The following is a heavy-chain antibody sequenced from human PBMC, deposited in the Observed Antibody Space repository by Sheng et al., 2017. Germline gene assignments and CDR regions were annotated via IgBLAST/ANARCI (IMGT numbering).Heavy chain of an antibody. J-gene: IGHJ5*02. V-gene: IGHV1-69*01. CDR1: RHLQQLC. D-gene: IGHD1-26*01. CDR2: IIPIFGTA. Sequence: QVQLVQSGAEVKKPWVLGEGLLQGFWRHLQQLCYQLGATGPLDKGLSGWEGIIPIFGTANYAQKSQGRVTITADESTSTAYMELSSLRSEDTAVYYCARRVGATPPYNWFDPWGRGNPSVTVSS. CDR3: ARRVGATPPYNWFDP.